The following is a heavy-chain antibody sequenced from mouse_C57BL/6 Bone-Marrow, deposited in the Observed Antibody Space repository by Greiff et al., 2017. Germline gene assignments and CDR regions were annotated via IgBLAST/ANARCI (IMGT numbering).Heavy chain of an antibody. Sequence: QVQLQQPGAELVRPGSSVKLSCKASGYTFTSYWMDWVKQRPGQGLEWIGKIYPSDSETHYNQKFKDKATLTVDKSSSTAYMQLSSLTSEDSAVYYCAREILRSPFDYWGQGTTLTVSS. V-gene: IGHV1-61*01. CDR2: IYPSDSET. CDR1: GYTFTSYW. CDR3: AREILRSPFDY. J-gene: IGHJ2*01. D-gene: IGHD1-1*01.